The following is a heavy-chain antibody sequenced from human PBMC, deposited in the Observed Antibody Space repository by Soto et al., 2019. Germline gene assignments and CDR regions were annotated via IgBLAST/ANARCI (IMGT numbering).Heavy chain of an antibody. J-gene: IGHJ6*02. CDR1: GFTFSSYA. V-gene: IGHV3-23*01. CDR2: ISGSGGST. D-gene: IGHD3-22*01. CDR3: AKDSIPPAYDSSGYYLDGMDV. Sequence: GGSLRLSCAASGFTFSSYAMSWVRQAPGKGLEWVSAISGSGGSTYYADSVKGRFTISRDNSKNTLYLQMNSLGAEDTAVYYCAKDSIPPAYDSSGYYLDGMDVWGQGTTVTVSS.